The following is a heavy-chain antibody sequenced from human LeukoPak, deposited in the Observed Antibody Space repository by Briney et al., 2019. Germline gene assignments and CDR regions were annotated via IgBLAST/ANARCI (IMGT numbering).Heavy chain of an antibody. J-gene: IGHJ4*02. CDR2: VSRSSRFI. V-gene: IGHV3-21*01. Sequence: GGSLRLSCAASGFAFSTYSMNWVRQAPGGGRGWVSSVSRSSRFIFYADSVQGRFTISRDDAKDSLFLQMNSLRAEDTAVYYCARVSDAFDYFFDSWGQGTLVTVSS. D-gene: IGHD5-12*01. CDR1: GFAFSTYS. CDR3: ARVSDAFDYFFDS.